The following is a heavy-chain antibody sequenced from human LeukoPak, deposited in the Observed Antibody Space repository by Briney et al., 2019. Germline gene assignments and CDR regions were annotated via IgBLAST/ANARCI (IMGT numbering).Heavy chain of an antibody. D-gene: IGHD3-16*01. CDR1: GDSIRSYY. CDR3: ARGGGRHDY. CDR2: SYYSGST. Sequence: PSETLSLTCSVSGDSIRSYYWSWIRQPPGKGLEWIGYSYYSGSTNYNPSLTSRVTISVDTSKNQFSLNLSSVTAADTAVYYCARGGGRHDYWGREPWSPSPQ. V-gene: IGHV4-59*01. J-gene: IGHJ4*02.